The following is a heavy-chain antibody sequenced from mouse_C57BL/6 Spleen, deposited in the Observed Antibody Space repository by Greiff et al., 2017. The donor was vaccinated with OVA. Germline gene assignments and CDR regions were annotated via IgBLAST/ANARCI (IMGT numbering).Heavy chain of an antibody. CDR3: SRDGAGSSYCYFDV. Sequence: EVQVVESGGGLVQSGRSLRLSCATSGFTFSDFYMEWVRQAPGKGLEWIAASRNKANDYTTEYSASVKGRFIVSRDTSQSIRYLQMNALRAEDTAIYYCSRDGAGSSYCYFDVWGTGTTVTVSS. V-gene: IGHV7-1*01. J-gene: IGHJ1*03. CDR1: GFTFSDFY. D-gene: IGHD1-1*01. CDR2: SRNKANDYTT.